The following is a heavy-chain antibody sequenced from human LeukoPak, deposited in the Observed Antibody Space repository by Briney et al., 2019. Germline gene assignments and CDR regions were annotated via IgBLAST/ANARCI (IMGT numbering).Heavy chain of an antibody. V-gene: IGHV4-39*01. J-gene: IGHJ6*02. D-gene: IGHD3-9*01. CDR3: ARPTHYDILGLGPSVGGMDV. CDR2: IYYSGST. CDR1: GGSISSSSYY. Sequence: PSETLSLTCTVSGGSISSSSYYWGWIRQPPGKGLEWIGSIYYSGSTYYNPSLKSRVTISVDTSKNQFSLKLSSVTAADTAVYYCARPTHYDILGLGPSVGGMDVWGQGTTVTVSS.